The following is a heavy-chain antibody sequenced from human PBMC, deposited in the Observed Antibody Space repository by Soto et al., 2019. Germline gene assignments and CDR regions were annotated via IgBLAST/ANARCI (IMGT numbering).Heavy chain of an antibody. J-gene: IGHJ4*02. V-gene: IGHV4-59*01. CDR3: ARGSYYYDSSGYYHD. Sequence: SETLSLTCNVSGGSMSSYYWSWIRQPPGKGLEWIGYVYYSGSTNYNPSLKSRVTISVDTSKNQFSLKLSSVAAADTAVYYCARGSYYYDSSGYYHDWGQGTLVTVSS. CDR1: GGSMSSYY. D-gene: IGHD3-22*01. CDR2: VYYSGST.